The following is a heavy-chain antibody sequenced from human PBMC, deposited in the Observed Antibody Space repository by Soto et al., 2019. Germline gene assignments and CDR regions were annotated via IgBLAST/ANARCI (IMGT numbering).Heavy chain of an antibody. CDR1: GGSISSYY. V-gene: IGHV4-59*01. J-gene: IGHJ6*02. CDR2: IYYSGST. Sequence: SETLSLTCTVSGGSISSYYWSWIRQPPGKGLEWIGYIYYSGSTNYNPSLKSRVTISVDTSKNQFSLKLSSVTAADTAVYYCARESYYDILTGYSYYYYGMDVWGQGTTVTVSS. CDR3: ARESYYDILTGYSYYYYGMDV. D-gene: IGHD3-9*01.